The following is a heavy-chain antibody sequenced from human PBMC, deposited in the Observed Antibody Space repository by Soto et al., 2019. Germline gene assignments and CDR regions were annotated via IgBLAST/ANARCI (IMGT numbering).Heavy chain of an antibody. CDR1: GYTVTGYF. Sequence: ASVKVSCKLSGYTVTGYFIHWVRQAPGQGLEWVGYINPNSGATKYAPRFQGRVSMTSDTSIRTAYMGLTNLRSDDTAVYFCARGGGTILAPLPWGSGTPVTVSS. J-gene: IGHJ5*02. D-gene: IGHD3-3*01. CDR3: ARGGGTILAPLP. CDR2: INPNSGAT. V-gene: IGHV1-2*02.